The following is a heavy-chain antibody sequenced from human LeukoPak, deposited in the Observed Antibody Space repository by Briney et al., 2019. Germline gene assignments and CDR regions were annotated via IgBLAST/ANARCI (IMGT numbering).Heavy chain of an antibody. D-gene: IGHD6-13*01. V-gene: IGHV4-39*01. CDR2: IYYSGST. CDR3: ARHRYSSSWPLDY. Sequence: SETLSLTCTASGGSISSSSYYWGWIRQPPGKGLEWIGSIYYSGSTYYNPSLKSRVTISVDTSKNQFSLKLSSVTAADTAVYYCARHRYSSSWPLDYWGQGTLVTVSS. CDR1: GGSISSSSYY. J-gene: IGHJ4*02.